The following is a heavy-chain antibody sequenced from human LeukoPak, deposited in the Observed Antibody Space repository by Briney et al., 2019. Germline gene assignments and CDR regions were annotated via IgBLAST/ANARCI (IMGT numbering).Heavy chain of an antibody. Sequence: SVKVSCKASGGTFSRYAISWVRQAPGQCLEWTGGILPIIGTANYAQKFQGRVTITADESTSTAYMELSSLRSEDTAVYYCATSRIAVAGTGLDYWGQGTLVTVSS. J-gene: IGHJ4*02. V-gene: IGHV1-69*13. D-gene: IGHD6-19*01. CDR3: ATSRIAVAGTGLDY. CDR1: GGTFSRYA. CDR2: ILPIIGTA.